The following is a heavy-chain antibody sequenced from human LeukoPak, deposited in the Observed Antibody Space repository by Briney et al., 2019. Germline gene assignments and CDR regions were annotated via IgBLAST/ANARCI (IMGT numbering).Heavy chain of an antibody. CDR2: ISGSGGST. CDR3: AKEDRVYSSSSGLRAIDY. J-gene: IGHJ4*02. Sequence: SGGSLRLSCAASGFTFSSYAMSWVRQAPGKGLEWVSAISGSGGSTYYADSVKGRFTISRDNSKNTLYLQMNSLRAEDTAVYYCAKEDRVYSSSSGLRAIDYWGQGTLVTVSS. V-gene: IGHV3-23*01. D-gene: IGHD6-6*01. CDR1: GFTFSSYA.